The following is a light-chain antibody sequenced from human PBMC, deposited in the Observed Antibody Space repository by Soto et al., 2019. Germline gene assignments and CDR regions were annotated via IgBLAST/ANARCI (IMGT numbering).Light chain of an antibody. V-gene: IGKV1-39*01. Sequence: DIQMTQSPSSLSASIGDTVTITCRASQNIYTYLNWYQQKPGKAPKVLISSTSSLQSGVPSRFSGRGSGTDFTLTISSLQPEDFATYYCQQSYSTPVAFGQGTKVE. CDR2: STS. CDR1: QNIYTY. CDR3: QQSYSTPVA. J-gene: IGKJ2*01.